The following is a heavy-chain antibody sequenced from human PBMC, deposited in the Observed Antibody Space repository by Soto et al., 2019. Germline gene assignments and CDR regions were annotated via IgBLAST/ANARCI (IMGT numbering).Heavy chain of an antibody. D-gene: IGHD2-15*01. CDR3: ARGWYGDY. J-gene: IGHJ4*02. CDR1: GYAFTTYG. V-gene: IGHV1-18*01. CDR2: ISAHHGNT. Sequence: QVHLVQSGAEVKKPGASVKVSCKGSGYAFTTYGITWVRQAPGQGLEWMGWISAHHGNTNYAQKLQGRVTVTRDTSTSTAYMELRSLRSDDTAVYYCARGWYGDYWGQGALVTVSS.